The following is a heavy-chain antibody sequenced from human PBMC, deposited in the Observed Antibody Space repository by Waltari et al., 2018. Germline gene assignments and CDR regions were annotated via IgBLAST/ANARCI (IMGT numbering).Heavy chain of an antibody. CDR2: DKPSRGGT. CDR1: GYTFTGYY. Sequence: QVQLVQSGAEVKKPGASVKVSCKASGYTFTGYYMHWVRQAPGQGLEGMGWDKPSRGGTNEERKVQGRVTMTRDTSISTAYMGLSRLRSDDTAVYYCARVAPIVDHYYYYYYMDVWGKGTTVTISS. D-gene: IGHD1-26*01. V-gene: IGHV1-2*02. CDR3: ARVAPIVDHYYYYYYMDV. J-gene: IGHJ6*03.